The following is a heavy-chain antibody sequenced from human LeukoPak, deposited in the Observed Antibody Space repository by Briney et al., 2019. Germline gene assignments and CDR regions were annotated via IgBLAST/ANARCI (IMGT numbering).Heavy chain of an antibody. J-gene: IGHJ4*02. D-gene: IGHD3-9*01. CDR2: IYYSGST. CDR3: ARAGSFLRYFDRLSTADTEYYFDH. V-gene: IGHV4-59*01. Sequence: PSETLSLTCTVSGGSISSYYWSWIRQPPGKGLEWIGYIYYSGSTNYNPSLKSRVTISVDTSKNQFSLKLSSVTAADTAVYYCARAGSFLRYFDRLSTADTEYYFDHWGQGTLVTVSS. CDR1: GGSISSYY.